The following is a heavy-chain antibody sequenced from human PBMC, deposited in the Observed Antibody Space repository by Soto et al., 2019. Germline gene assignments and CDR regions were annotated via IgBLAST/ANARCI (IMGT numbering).Heavy chain of an antibody. J-gene: IGHJ5*02. CDR2: ISYDGSNK. V-gene: IGHV3-30*18. CDR1: GFTFSSYG. D-gene: IGHD4-17*01. Sequence: QVQLVESGGGVVQPGRSLRLSCAASGFTFSSYGMHWVRQAPGKGLEWVAVISYDGSNKYYADSVKGRFTISRDNSKNTLYLHMSSLRAEYTAVYYCAKDRGNYGGNFPTNWFDPWGQGTLVTVSS. CDR3: AKDRGNYGGNFPTNWFDP.